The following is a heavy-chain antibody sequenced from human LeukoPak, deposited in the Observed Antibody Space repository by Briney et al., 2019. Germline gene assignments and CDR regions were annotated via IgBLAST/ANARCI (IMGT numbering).Heavy chain of an antibody. D-gene: IGHD3-3*01. CDR2: INPKSGGT. V-gene: IGHV1-2*02. Sequence: ASVKVSCKASRYTFTNYYIHWVRQAPGQGLEWMGWINPKSGGTSYAQKFQGRVTMTRDTSISTAYMELSSLTSDDTAVYYCARNGVADNWFDPWGQGTLVTVSS. J-gene: IGHJ5*02. CDR1: RYTFTNYY. CDR3: ARNGVADNWFDP.